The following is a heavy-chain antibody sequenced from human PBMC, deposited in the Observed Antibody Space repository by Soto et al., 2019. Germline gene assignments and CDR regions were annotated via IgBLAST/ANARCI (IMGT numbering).Heavy chain of an antibody. V-gene: IGHV4-30-4*01. CDR1: GGSISSGDYY. Sequence: SETLSLTCTVSGGSISSGDYYWSWIRQPPGKGLEWIGYIYYSGTTYSSPSLKGRVTISADTSETQFSLKLNSVSAADTAVYYCARGPSGDKVDYWGQGIQVTVSS. CDR2: IYYSGTT. D-gene: IGHD7-27*01. CDR3: ARGPSGDKVDY. J-gene: IGHJ4*02.